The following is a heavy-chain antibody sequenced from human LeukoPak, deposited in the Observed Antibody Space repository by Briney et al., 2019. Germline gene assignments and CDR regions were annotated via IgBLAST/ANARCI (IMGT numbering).Heavy chain of an antibody. Sequence: GGSLRLSCAASGFTFSSYSMNWVRQAPGKGLEWVSSISSSSSYIYYADSVKGRLTISRDNSKNTLYLQMNSLRAEDTAIYYCAREGPRGNSQFDYWGQGTLVTVSS. D-gene: IGHD2/OR15-2a*01. V-gene: IGHV3-21*01. CDR1: GFTFSSYS. J-gene: IGHJ4*02. CDR2: ISSSSSYI. CDR3: AREGPRGNSQFDY.